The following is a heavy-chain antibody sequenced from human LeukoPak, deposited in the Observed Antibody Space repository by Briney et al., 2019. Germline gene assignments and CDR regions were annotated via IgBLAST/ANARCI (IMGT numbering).Heavy chain of an antibody. Sequence: GGSLRPSCAASGFTFSTHWMHWVRQAPGKGLVWVSQINSDGSTTIYADSVEGRFTISRDNAKNTVYLQMNRLGAEDTAVYYCARSLLGWGHGTLVTVSS. CDR1: GFTFSTHW. CDR3: ARSLLG. J-gene: IGHJ4*01. D-gene: IGHD2-21*01. V-gene: IGHV3-74*01. CDR2: INSDGSTT.